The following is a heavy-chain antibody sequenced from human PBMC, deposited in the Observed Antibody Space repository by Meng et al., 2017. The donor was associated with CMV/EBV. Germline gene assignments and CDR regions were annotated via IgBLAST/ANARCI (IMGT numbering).Heavy chain of an antibody. J-gene: IGHJ6*02. CDR2: MNPNSGNT. Sequence: ASVKVSCKASGYSFTNYDINWVRQATGQGLEWMGWMNPNSGNTGYAHKFQGRVTMTRNTSISTAFMELSSPSSEDTAVYYCARGTEHSFDWLTHPRGPDNGLDVWGQGTTVTVSS. V-gene: IGHV1-8*01. CDR3: ARGTEHSFDWLTHPRGPDNGLDV. CDR1: GYSFTNYD. D-gene: IGHD3-9*01.